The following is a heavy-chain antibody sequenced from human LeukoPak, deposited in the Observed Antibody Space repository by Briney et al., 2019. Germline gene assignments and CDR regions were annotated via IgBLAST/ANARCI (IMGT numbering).Heavy chain of an antibody. D-gene: IGHD2-8*02. CDR3: ARVXXRVVYAGHFDY. Sequence: PSETLSLTCTVSGGSISSYYWSWIRQPPGKGLEWIGYIYYSGSTNYNPSLKSRVTISVDTSKNQFSLKLSSVTAADPAVYYCARVXXRVVYAGHFDYWGQGTLVTVSS. J-gene: IGHJ4*02. CDR2: IYYSGST. CDR1: GGSISSYY. V-gene: IGHV4-59*01.